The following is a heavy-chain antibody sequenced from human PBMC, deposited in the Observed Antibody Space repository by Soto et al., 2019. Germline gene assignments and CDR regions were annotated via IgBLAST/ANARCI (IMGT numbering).Heavy chain of an antibody. CDR3: AKDTYYHDSTGYYVFDY. V-gene: IGHV3-30*18. CDR2: ISYDGSNK. Sequence: QVQLVESGGGVVQPGRSLRLSCAASGSTFSSYGMHWVRQAPGKGLEWVAAISYDGSNKNYVDSVKGRFTISRDNSENTLYLQMNSLRAEDAAVYYCAKDTYYHDSTGYYVFDYWGQGTLVTVSS. D-gene: IGHD3-22*01. CDR1: GSTFSSYG. J-gene: IGHJ4*02.